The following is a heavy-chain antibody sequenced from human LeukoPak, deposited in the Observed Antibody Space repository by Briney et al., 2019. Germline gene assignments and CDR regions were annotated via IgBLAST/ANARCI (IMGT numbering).Heavy chain of an antibody. CDR2: IYHSGST. CDR1: GGSFSGHY. CDR3: ARDSRCSVAGTGKFDY. D-gene: IGHD6-19*01. V-gene: IGHV4-34*01. Sequence: PSETLSLTCAVYGGSFSGHYWNWIRQSPGKGLEWIGEIYHSGSTNYNPSLKSRVTISVDKSKNQFSLKLSSVTAADTAVYYCARDSRCSVAGTGKFDYWGQGTLVTVSS. J-gene: IGHJ4*02.